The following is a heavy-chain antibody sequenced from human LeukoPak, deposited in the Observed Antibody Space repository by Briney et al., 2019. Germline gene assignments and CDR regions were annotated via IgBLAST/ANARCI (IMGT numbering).Heavy chain of an antibody. V-gene: IGHV4-38-2*02. J-gene: IGHJ6*02. Sequence: KPSETLSLTCTVSGYSISSGYYWGWIRQPPGKGLEWIGSIYHSGSTYYNPSLKSRVTISVDTSKNQFSLKLSSVTAADTAVYYCARVRGSSCHYYYYGMDVWGQGTTVTVSS. CDR2: IYHSGST. CDR3: ARVRGSSCHYYYYGMDV. D-gene: IGHD6-13*01. CDR1: GYSISSGYY.